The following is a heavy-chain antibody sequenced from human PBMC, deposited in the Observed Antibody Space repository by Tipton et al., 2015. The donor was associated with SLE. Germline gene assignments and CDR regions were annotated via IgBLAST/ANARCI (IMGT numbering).Heavy chain of an antibody. D-gene: IGHD2-8*02. V-gene: IGHV4-34*01. Sequence: LRLSCAVYGGSFSGYYWSWIRQPPGKGLEWIGEINHSGRTTYTPSLKSRVPISIDTSKNPFSLKLSSVTAADTAVYYCARGLSSLVGFYYYYYMDVWGKGTTVTVSS. CDR1: GGSFSGYY. J-gene: IGHJ6*03. CDR3: ARGLSSLVGFYYYYYMDV. CDR2: INHSGRT.